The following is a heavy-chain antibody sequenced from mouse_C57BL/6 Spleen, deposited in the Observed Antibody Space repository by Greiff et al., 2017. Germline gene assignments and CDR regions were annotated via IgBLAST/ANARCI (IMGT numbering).Heavy chain of an antibody. CDR1: GYTFTSYW. CDR2: IDPSDSYT. CDR3: ARWAVGDDY. V-gene: IGHV1-50*01. J-gene: IGHJ2*01. D-gene: IGHD1-1*01. Sequence: QVQLKEPGAELVKPGASVKLSCKASGYTFTSYWMQWVKQRPGQGLEWIGEIDPSDSYTNYNQKFKGKATLTVDTSSSTAYMQLRSLTSEDSAVYYWARWAVGDDYWGQGTTLTVSS.